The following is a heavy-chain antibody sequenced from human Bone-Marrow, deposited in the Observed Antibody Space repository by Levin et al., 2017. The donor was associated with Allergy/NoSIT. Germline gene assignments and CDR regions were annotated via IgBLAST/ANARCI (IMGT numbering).Heavy chain of an antibody. CDR2: IWYDGSNK. CDR3: ARAYSSSWYHTYYYYYGMDV. CDR1: GFTFSSYG. J-gene: IGHJ6*02. Sequence: SGGSLRLSCAASGFTFSSYGMHWVRQAPGKGLEWVAVIWYDGSNKYYADSVKGRFTISRDNSKNTLYLQMNSLRAEDTAVYYCARAYSSSWYHTYYYYYGMDVWGQGTTVTVSS. D-gene: IGHD6-13*01. V-gene: IGHV3-33*01.